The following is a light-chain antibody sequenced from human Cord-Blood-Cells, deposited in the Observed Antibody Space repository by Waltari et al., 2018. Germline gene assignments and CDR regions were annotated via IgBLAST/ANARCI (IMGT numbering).Light chain of an antibody. Sequence: QSALTLPASVSGSPGQSITISCPGTSSDVGSSNLVSWYQQHPGKAPKLMIYEGSKRPSGVSNRFSGSKSGNTASLTISGLQAEDEADYYCCSYAGSSTFDVVFGGGTKLTVL. CDR3: CSYAGSSTFDVV. CDR1: SSDVGSSNL. V-gene: IGLV2-23*03. CDR2: EGS. J-gene: IGLJ2*01.